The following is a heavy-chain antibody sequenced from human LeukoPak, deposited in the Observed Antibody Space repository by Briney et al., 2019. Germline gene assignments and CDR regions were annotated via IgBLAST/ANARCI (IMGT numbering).Heavy chain of an antibody. CDR2: IYTSGST. CDR3: ARCDSSGYYAVY. J-gene: IGHJ4*02. V-gene: IGHV4-59*10. D-gene: IGHD3-22*01. CDR1: GGSFSGYY. Sequence: SETLSLTCAVYGGSFSGYYWSWIRQPAGKGLEWIGRIYTSGSTNYNPSLKSRVTMSVDTSKNQFSLKLSSVTAADTAVYHCARCDSSGYYAVYWGQGTLVTVSS.